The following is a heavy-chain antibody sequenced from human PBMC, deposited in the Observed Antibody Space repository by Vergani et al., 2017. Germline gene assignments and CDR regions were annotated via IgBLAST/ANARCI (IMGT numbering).Heavy chain of an antibody. CDR1: GFPFSTYS. J-gene: IGHJ4*02. V-gene: IGHV3-30*02. CDR2: IQKVGIDK. Sequence: QVQLVESGGGVVQPGESLRLSFAASGFPFSTYSMHWVRQAPGKGLEWVAFIQKVGIDKFYADSVRGRFTIYIDISKNTLYLEMNSLSAEYTALYHCVKDHPVFDEWGRGTLVSVS. CDR3: VKDHPVFDE.